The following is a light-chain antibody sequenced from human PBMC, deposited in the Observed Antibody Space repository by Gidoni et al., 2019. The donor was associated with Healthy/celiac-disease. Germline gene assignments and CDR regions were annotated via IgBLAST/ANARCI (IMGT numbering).Light chain of an antibody. V-gene: IGKV1-39*01. CDR3: QQSYSTPNT. Sequence: DVPMIQSPSSLSASVGDRVTITCRASQNISSYLNWYQQKPGKAPKLLIYAASSLQSGVPSRFSGSGSGTDFTLTISSLQPEDFATYYCQQSYSTPNTFGQGTKLEIK. J-gene: IGKJ2*01. CDR1: QNISSY. CDR2: AAS.